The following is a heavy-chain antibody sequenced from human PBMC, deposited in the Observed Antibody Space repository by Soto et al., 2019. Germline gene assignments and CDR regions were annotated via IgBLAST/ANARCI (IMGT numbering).Heavy chain of an antibody. Sequence: QVQLVQSGAEVKKPGSSVKVSCKASGGTFSSYTISWVRQAPGQGLEWMGRIIPILGIANYAQKFQGRVTIAADKSTSTAYMELSSLRSEATAGYYCARLETTITIYTAYWYFDLWGRGTLVTVSS. J-gene: IGHJ2*01. CDR3: ARLETTITIYTAYWYFDL. D-gene: IGHD3-3*01. V-gene: IGHV1-69*02. CDR1: GGTFSSYT. CDR2: IIPILGIA.